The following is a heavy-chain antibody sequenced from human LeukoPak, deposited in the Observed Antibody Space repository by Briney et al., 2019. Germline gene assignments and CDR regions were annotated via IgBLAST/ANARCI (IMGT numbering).Heavy chain of an antibody. J-gene: IGHJ6*03. V-gene: IGHV3-9*01. CDR1: GFTFDDYA. CDR3: AKSRLIDYDYYYMDV. CDR2: IRWNSGSI. D-gene: IGHD2-21*01. Sequence: GGSLRLSCAATGFTFDDYAMHRVRQAPGKGLEWVSGIRWNSGSIGYADSVKGRFTISRDNAKNSLFLQMNSLRAEDTALYYCAKSRLIDYDYYYMDVWGKGTTVTISS.